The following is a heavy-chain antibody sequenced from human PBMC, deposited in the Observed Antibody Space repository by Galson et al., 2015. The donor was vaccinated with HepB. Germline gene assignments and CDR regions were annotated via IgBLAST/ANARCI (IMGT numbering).Heavy chain of an antibody. J-gene: IGHJ4*02. CDR2: INHSGST. D-gene: IGHD2-2*01. CDR3: ARGRLTVDIVVVPARRGFDY. CDR1: GGSFSGYY. V-gene: IGHV4-34*01. Sequence: ETLSLTCAVYGGSFSGYYWSWIRQPPGKGLEWIGEINHSGSTNYNPSLKSRVTISVDTSKNQFSLKLSSVTAADTAMYYCARGRLTVDIVVVPARRGFDYWGQGTLVTVSS.